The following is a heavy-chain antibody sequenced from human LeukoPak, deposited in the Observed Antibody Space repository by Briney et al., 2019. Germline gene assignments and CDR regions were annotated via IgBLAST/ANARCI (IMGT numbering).Heavy chain of an antibody. Sequence: HPGGSLRLSCAASGFTFSSYAMSWVRQAPGKGLEWVSGISGSGGSTYYADSVKGRFTISRDNSKNTLYLQINSLRAEDTALYYCAKDMAPHGYFGFDYWGQGTLVTDSS. CDR3: AKDMAPHGYFGFDY. CDR2: ISGSGGST. D-gene: IGHD6-25*01. V-gene: IGHV3-23*01. CDR1: GFTFSSYA. J-gene: IGHJ4*02.